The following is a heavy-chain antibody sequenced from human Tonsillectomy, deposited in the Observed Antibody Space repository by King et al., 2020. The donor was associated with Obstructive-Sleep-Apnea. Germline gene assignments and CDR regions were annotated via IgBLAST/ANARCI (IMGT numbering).Heavy chain of an antibody. CDR3: ATLYYFDTSDYLASFDY. J-gene: IGHJ4*02. CDR1: GYHFPTYS. Sequence: QLVQSGSELKKPGASVTLSCRPSGYHFPTYSMNWVRQAPGQGLEWMGYINTNTGKPTYGQAFTGRFVFSLDTPVSTAYLQISSLKPEDTAVYYCATLYYFDTSDYLASFDYWGQGTLVTVSS. D-gene: IGHD3-22*01. CDR2: INTNTGKP. V-gene: IGHV7-4-1*02.